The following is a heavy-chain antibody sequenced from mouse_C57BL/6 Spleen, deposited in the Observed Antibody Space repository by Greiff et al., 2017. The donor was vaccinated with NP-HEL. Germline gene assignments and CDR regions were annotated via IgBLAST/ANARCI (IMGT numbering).Heavy chain of an antibody. D-gene: IGHD2-1*01. V-gene: IGHV1-18*01. CDR3: ARGSPYGNPAWFAY. CDR1: GYTFTDYN. CDR2: INPNNGGT. J-gene: IGHJ3*01. Sequence: VQLKQSGPELVKPGASVKIPCKASGYTFTDYNMDWVKQSHGKSLEWIGDINPNNGGTIYNQKFKGKATLTVDKSSSTAYMELRSLTSEDTAVYYCARGSPYGNPAWFAYWGQGTLVTVSA.